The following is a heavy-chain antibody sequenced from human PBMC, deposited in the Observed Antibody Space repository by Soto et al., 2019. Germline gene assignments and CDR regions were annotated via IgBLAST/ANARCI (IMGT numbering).Heavy chain of an antibody. J-gene: IGHJ5*02. V-gene: IGHV3-74*01. D-gene: IGHD2-2*01. CDR2: INSDGSGT. Sequence: PGGSLRLSCAASGLTFSNYWMHWVRQAPGKGLVWVSRINSDGSGTSYADSVKGRFTISRDNSKNTLYLQMNSLRAEDTAVYYCARAAPDQLLWDWFDPWGQGTLVTVSS. CDR1: GLTFSNYW. CDR3: ARAAPDQLLWDWFDP.